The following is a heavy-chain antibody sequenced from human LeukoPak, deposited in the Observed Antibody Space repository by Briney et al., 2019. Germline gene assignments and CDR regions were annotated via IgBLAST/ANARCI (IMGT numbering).Heavy chain of an antibody. J-gene: IGHJ4*02. CDR2: IYASETT. V-gene: IGHV4-4*07. Sequence: SETLSLTCTVSGGSISSYYWSWIRQPAGKGLEWIGRIYASETTNYNPSLKSRVTISLDTSKNQFSLNLSSVTAADTAVYYCARDPGYGGQIDYWGQGTLVTVSS. CDR3: ARDPGYGGQIDY. CDR1: GGSISSYY. D-gene: IGHD4-23*01.